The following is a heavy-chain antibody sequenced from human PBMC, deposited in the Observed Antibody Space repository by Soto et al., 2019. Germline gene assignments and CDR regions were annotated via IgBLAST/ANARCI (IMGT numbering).Heavy chain of an antibody. Sequence: SETLSLTCTVSGVSISSGGYYWSWIRQHPGKGLDWIGHISYSGSTYYIPSLRSRTTISVDTSKNQFSLKLSSVTAADTAVYYCARSGYGDYSFFDYWGQGTLVTVSS. CDR3: ARSGYGDYSFFDY. CDR2: ISYSGST. J-gene: IGHJ4*02. V-gene: IGHV4-31*03. CDR1: GVSISSGGYY. D-gene: IGHD4-17*01.